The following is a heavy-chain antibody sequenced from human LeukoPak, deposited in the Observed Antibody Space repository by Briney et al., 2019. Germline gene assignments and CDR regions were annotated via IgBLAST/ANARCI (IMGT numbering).Heavy chain of an antibody. CDR3: ARVRVDNWNYDLNY. Sequence: PGRSLRLSCAASGFTFDDYAMHWVRQAPGKGLEWVSGISWNSGSIGYADSVKGRFTISRDNAKNSLYLQMNSLRADDTAVYYCARVRVDNWNYDLNYWGQGTLVTVSS. CDR1: GFTFDDYA. J-gene: IGHJ4*02. V-gene: IGHV3-9*01. CDR2: ISWNSGSI. D-gene: IGHD1-7*01.